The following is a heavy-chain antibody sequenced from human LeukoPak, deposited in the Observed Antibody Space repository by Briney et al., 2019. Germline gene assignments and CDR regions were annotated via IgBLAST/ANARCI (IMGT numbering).Heavy chain of an antibody. V-gene: IGHV4-34*01. CDR1: GGSFSGYY. J-gene: IGHJ4*02. CDR3: ARGRLMYYFDY. CDR2: INHSGST. D-gene: IGHD3-10*02. Sequence: SETLSLTCAVSGGSFSGYYWSWIRQPPGKGLEWIGEINHSGSTNYNPSLKSRVTISVDTSKNQFSLKLSSVTAADTAVYYCARGRLMYYFDYWGQGTLVTVSS.